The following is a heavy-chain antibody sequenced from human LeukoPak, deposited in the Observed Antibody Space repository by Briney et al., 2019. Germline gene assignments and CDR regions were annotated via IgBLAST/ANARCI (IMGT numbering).Heavy chain of an antibody. J-gene: IGHJ6*03. D-gene: IGHD5-12*01. CDR2: ISSSSSYI. V-gene: IGHV3-21*01. CDR1: GFTFSSYA. CDR3: ARNPWLRPDYYYMDV. Sequence: NPGGSLRLSCAASGFTFSSYAMSWVRQAPGKGLEWVSSISSSSSYIYYADSVKGRFTISRDNAKNSLYLQMNSLRAEDTAVYYCARNPWLRPDYYYMDVWGKGTTVTVSS.